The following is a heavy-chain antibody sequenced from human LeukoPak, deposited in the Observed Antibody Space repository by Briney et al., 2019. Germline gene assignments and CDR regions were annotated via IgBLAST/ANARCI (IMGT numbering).Heavy chain of an antibody. V-gene: IGHV3-15*01. CDR3: TTVYRVVSPSQFYGMDV. J-gene: IGHJ6*02. D-gene: IGHD4-11*01. CDR2: ITSKPEGGTT. Sequence: GGSLRLSCAASGFTFSNAWMSWVRQAPGKGLEWVGRITSKPEGGTTDCAAPVKDRFIISRDDSRNTLYLQMNSLKTEDTAVYYCTTVYRVVSPSQFYGMDVWGQGTTVTVSS. CDR1: GFTFSNAW.